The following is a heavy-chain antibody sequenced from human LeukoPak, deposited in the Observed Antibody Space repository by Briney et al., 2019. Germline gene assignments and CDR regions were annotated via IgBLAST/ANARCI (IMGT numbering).Heavy chain of an antibody. J-gene: IGHJ4*02. V-gene: IGHV4-59*01. CDR1: GGSISSYY. D-gene: IGHD6-19*01. Sequence: PSETLSLTCTVSGGSISSYYWRWIRQPPGKGLEWIGYIDYSGSTTYNPSLKSRVTISVDTSKNHFSLKLSSVTAADTAIYYCARHGSDWSFDYWGQGTPVTVSS. CDR2: IDYSGST. CDR3: ARHGSDWSFDY.